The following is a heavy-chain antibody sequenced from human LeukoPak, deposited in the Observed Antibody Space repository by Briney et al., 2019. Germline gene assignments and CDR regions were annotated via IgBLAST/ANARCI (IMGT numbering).Heavy chain of an antibody. CDR3: ARGYCGGGGCYSPYYYYYYGMDV. V-gene: IGHV4-59*11. CDR2: IHYSGTT. D-gene: IGHD2-15*01. J-gene: IGHJ6*02. CDR1: GVSISSHY. Sequence: PSDTLSLTCTVSGVSISSHYWSWIRQPPGKGLEWIGYIHYSGTTNHNPSLKSRVTMSADTSKNHFSLKMSSVTAADTAVYYCARGYCGGGGCYSPYYYYYYGMDVWGQGTTVTVSS.